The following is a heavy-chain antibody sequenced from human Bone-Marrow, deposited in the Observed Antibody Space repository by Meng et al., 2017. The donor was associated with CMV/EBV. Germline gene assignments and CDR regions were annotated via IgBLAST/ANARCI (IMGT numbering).Heavy chain of an antibody. D-gene: IGHD2-2*02. CDR1: GFTFSSYG. J-gene: IGHJ6*02. CDR3: AKDGPRCSSTSCYRRIYDYYYGMDV. V-gene: IGHV3-30*02. CDR2: IRYDGSNK. Sequence: GESLKIYCAASGFTFSSYGMHWVRQAPGKGLEWVAFIRYDGSNKYYADSVKGRFTISRDNSKNTLYLQMNSLRAEDTAVYYCAKDGPRCSSTSCYRRIYDYYYGMDVWGQGTTVTVSS.